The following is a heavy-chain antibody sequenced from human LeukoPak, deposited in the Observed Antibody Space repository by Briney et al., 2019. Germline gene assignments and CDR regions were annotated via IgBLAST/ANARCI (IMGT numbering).Heavy chain of an antibody. J-gene: IGHJ4*02. Sequence: SESLSLTCTVSGGSISSDHWNWIRQPAGKGLEWIGRIYTSGSTNYNPSLKSRVTILVDKSKNQFSLKLSSVTAADTAVYYCARVTEGDYDLWGQGTLVTVSS. CDR2: IYTSGST. CDR3: ARVTEGDYDL. D-gene: IGHD4-17*01. V-gene: IGHV4-4*07. CDR1: GGSISSDH.